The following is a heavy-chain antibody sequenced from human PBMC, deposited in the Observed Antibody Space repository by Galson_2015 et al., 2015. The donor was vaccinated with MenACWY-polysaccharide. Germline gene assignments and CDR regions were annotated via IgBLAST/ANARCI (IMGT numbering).Heavy chain of an antibody. CDR2: IGTAGDT. V-gene: IGHV3-13*04. J-gene: IGHJ4*02. CDR3: VRDSRGGIGSHY. Sequence: SLRLSCAASGFTFSSYDMHWVRQPTGKGLEWVSAIGTAGDTYYPGSVKGRFTISRENAKNSLYLQMNSLRAGDTSIYYCVRDSRGGIGSHYWVQGTLFTVSS. D-gene: IGHD1-14*01. CDR1: GFTFSSYD.